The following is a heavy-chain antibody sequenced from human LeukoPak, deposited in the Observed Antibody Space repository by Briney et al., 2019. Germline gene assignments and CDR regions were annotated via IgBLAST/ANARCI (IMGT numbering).Heavy chain of an antibody. D-gene: IGHD6-13*01. CDR1: GYSFTSYW. J-gene: IGHJ4*02. CDR2: IYPGDSDT. CDR3: ARASRRGQQQLVYYFDY. Sequence: GESLKISCKGSGYSFTSYWIGWVRQMPGKGLEWMGIIYPGDSDTRYSPSFQGQVTISADKSISTAYLQWSSLKASDTAMYYCARASRRGQQQLVYYFDYWGQGTLVTVSS. V-gene: IGHV5-51*01.